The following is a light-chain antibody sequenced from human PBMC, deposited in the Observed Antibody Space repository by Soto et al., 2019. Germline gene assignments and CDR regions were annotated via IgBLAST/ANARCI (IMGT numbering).Light chain of an antibody. CDR3: CSFAGGATFV. J-gene: IGLJ2*01. V-gene: IGLV2-23*02. CDR1: SNDVGGYDL. CDR2: EAT. Sequence: QSVLTQPASVSGSPGQSITISCIGTSNDVGGYDLVSWYQQHPGKAPKLMIYEATKRPSGVSDRFSGSRSGNTASLTISALQAEDEADYSCCSFAGGATFVFGGGTQLTVL.